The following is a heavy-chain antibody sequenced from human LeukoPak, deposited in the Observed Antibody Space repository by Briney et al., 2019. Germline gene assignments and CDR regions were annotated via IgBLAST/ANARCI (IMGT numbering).Heavy chain of an antibody. D-gene: IGHD3-10*01. CDR2: ISYGGSNK. Sequence: GGSLRLSCAASGFTFSSYAMHWVRQAPGKGLEWVAVISYGGSNKYYADSVKGRFTISRDNSKNTLYLQMNSLRAEDTAVYYCARDRAGLDYWGQETLVTVSS. CDR3: ARDRAGLDY. J-gene: IGHJ4*02. V-gene: IGHV3-30*04. CDR1: GFTFSSYA.